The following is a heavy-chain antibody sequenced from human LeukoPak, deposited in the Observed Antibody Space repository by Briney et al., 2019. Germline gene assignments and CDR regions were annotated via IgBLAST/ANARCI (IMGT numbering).Heavy chain of an antibody. D-gene: IGHD3-16*01. CDR2: IYYSGST. Sequence: PSETLSLTCTVSGGSISSSSYYWGWIRQPPGKGLEWIGSIYYSGSTYYNPSLKSRVTISVDTSKNRFSLKLSSVTAADTAVYYCARDIGEIEGPLWWFDPWGQGTLVTVSS. CDR1: GGSISSSSYY. V-gene: IGHV4-39*07. CDR3: ARDIGEIEGPLWWFDP. J-gene: IGHJ5*02.